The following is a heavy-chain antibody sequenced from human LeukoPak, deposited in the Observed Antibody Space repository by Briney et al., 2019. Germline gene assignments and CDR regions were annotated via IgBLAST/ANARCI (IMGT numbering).Heavy chain of an antibody. CDR2: IRYDGSNK. V-gene: IGHV3-30*02. J-gene: IGHJ4*02. CDR3: AKRMDIVVVPAADFDY. CDR1: GFTFSSYS. Sequence: GGSLRLSCAASGFTFSSYSMNWVRQAPGKGLEWVAFIRYDGSNKYYADSVKGRFTISRDNSKNTLYLQMNSLRAEDTAVYYCAKRMDIVVVPAADFDYWGQGTLVTVSS. D-gene: IGHD2-2*03.